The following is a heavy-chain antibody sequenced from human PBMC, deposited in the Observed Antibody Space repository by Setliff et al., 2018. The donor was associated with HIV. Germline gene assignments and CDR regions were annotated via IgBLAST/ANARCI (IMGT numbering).Heavy chain of an antibody. CDR3: ARLGRAIDDGGSSLRLDF. D-gene: IGHD2-21*01. Sequence: SETLSLTCTVSGGSISSYYWSWIRQPPGKGLEWIGYIYYSGSTNYNPSLKSRVTISVDTSKNQFSLKLSSVTAADTAVYYCARLGRAIDDGGSSLRLDFWGQGMLVTVSS. J-gene: IGHJ4*02. V-gene: IGHV4-59*01. CDR1: GGSISSYY. CDR2: IYYSGST.